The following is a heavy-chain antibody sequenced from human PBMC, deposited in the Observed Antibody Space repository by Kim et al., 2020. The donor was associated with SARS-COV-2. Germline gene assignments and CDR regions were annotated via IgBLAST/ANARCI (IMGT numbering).Heavy chain of an antibody. Sequence: SETLSLTCAVYGGSFSGYYWSWIRQPPGKGLEWIGEINHSGSTNYNPSLKSRVTISVDTSKNQFSLKLSSVTAAYTAVYYCARVLRSRGAKGAFDIWGQGTMVTVSS. CDR2: INHSGST. V-gene: IGHV4-34*01. D-gene: IGHD4-17*01. CDR3: ARVLRSRGAKGAFDI. CDR1: GGSFSGYY. J-gene: IGHJ3*02.